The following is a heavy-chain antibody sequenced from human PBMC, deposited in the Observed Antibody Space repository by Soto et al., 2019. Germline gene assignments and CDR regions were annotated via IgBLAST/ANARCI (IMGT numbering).Heavy chain of an antibody. CDR3: GREGVVWGYYDSSGYYYFDY. J-gene: IGHJ4*02. V-gene: IGHV1-69*13. D-gene: IGHD3-22*01. CDR1: GGTFSSYA. CDR2: IIPIFGTA. Sequence: ASVKVSCKASGGTFSSYAISWVRQAPGQGLEWMGGIIPIFGTANYAQKFQGRVTITADESTSTAYMELSSLRSEDTAVYDGGREGVVWGYYDSSGYYYFDYWGQGTLVTVSS.